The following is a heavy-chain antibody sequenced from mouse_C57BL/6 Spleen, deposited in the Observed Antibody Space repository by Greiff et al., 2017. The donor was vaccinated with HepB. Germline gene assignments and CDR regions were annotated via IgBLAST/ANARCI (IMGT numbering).Heavy chain of an antibody. Sequence: VQLQQSGAELVKPGASVKMSCKASGYTFTSYWITWVKQRPGQGLEWIGDIYPGSGSTNYNEKFKSKATLTVDTSSSTAYMQLSSLTSEDSEVYYCARWDHYGSSFYAMDYWGQGTSVTVSS. D-gene: IGHD1-1*01. CDR2: IYPGSGST. J-gene: IGHJ4*01. CDR1: GYTFTSYW. CDR3: ARWDHYGSSFYAMDY. V-gene: IGHV1-55*01.